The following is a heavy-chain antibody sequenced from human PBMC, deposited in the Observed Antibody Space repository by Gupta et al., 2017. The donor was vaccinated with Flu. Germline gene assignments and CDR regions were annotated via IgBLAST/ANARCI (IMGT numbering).Heavy chain of an antibody. Sequence: QVQLVESGGGVVQPGRSLRLSCAASGFTFSNYGFHWVRQAPGRGLDWVAVIWYDGSNQYYVDPVKDRFTISRDNSKNTVYLQMNSLTVEDTAVYYCALNPGTGYNYGYGPGEYWGRGTLVTVSS. CDR1: GFTFSNYG. J-gene: IGHJ4*02. CDR2: IWYDGSNQ. CDR3: ALNPGTGYNYGYGPGEY. D-gene: IGHD5-18*01. V-gene: IGHV3-33*01.